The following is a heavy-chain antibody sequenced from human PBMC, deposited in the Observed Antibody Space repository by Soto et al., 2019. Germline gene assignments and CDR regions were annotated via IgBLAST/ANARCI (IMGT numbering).Heavy chain of an antibody. D-gene: IGHD4-17*01. CDR2: IIPILGTA. Sequence: QVQLVQSGGEVKKPGSSVKVSCKASGGTFSGYTINWVRQAPGQGLEWMGGIIPILGTANYAQKFQGRVTITADESTSTAYMEVSSLRSEDTAVFYCARDAHYGGNSISNLVYWGQGTLVTVSS. J-gene: IGHJ4*02. CDR3: ARDAHYGGNSISNLVY. CDR1: GGTFSGYT. V-gene: IGHV1-69*16.